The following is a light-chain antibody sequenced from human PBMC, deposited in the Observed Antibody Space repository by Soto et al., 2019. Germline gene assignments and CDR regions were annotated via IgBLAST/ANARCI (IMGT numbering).Light chain of an antibody. Sequence: DIQMTQSPSSLSASVGDRVTITCRASQSISSYLNWYQQKPGKAPKLLIYKASTLKSGVPSRFSGSGSGTDFTLTISSLQPEDFATYYCQQSYSTPRTFGQGTKVDI. CDR2: KAS. CDR1: QSISSY. V-gene: IGKV1-39*01. CDR3: QQSYSTPRT. J-gene: IGKJ1*01.